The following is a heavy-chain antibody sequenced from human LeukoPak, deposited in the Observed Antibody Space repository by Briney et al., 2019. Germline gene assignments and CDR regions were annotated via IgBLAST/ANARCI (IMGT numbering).Heavy chain of an antibody. D-gene: IGHD6-13*01. CDR3: ASSIAAAGLDY. V-gene: IGHV1-69*01. J-gene: IGHJ4*02. CDR2: IIPIFGTA. CDR1: GGTFSSYA. Sequence: SVKVSCKASGGTFSSYAISWVRQASGQGLEWMGGIIPIFGTANYAQKFQGRVTITADESTSTAYMELSSLRSEDTAVYYCASSIAAAGLDYWGQGTLVTVSS.